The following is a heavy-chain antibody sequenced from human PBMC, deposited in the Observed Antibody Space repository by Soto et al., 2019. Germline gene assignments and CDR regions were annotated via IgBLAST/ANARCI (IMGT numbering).Heavy chain of an antibody. J-gene: IGHJ4*02. CDR3: AKDREVVAGTEFDC. CDR1: GFTFSSYA. CDR2: ISGSGGRP. V-gene: IGHV3-23*01. D-gene: IGHD6-19*01. Sequence: QPGGSLRLSCAASGFTFSSYAMSWVRQAPGKGLEWVSAISGSGGRPYYADSVKGRFTISRDTSKNTLYLQMNSLRAEDTALYFCAKDREVVAGTEFDCWGQGTLVTVS.